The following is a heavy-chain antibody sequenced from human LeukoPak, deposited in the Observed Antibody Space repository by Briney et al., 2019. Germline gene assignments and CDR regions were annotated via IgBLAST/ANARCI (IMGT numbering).Heavy chain of an antibody. CDR1: GFIVSSTY. CDR2: ISSRSTNI. J-gene: IGHJ6*03. CDR3: ARDAQWLVPEGYFYYMDV. V-gene: IGHV3-21*01. D-gene: IGHD6-19*01. Sequence: GGSLRLSCAASGFIVSSTYMSWARQAPGKGLERVSSISSRSTNIFYADSVKGRFTISRDNAKNSLYLQMNSLGAEDTAVYYCARDAQWLVPEGYFYYMDVWGKGTTVTVSS.